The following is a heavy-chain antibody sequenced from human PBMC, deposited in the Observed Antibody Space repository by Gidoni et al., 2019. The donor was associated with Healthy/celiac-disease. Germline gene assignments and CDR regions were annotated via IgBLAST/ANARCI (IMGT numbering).Heavy chain of an antibody. Sequence: EVQLLESGGGLVQPGGSLRLSCAASGFTFSSYAMSWVRQAPGKGLEWVSAISGSGGSTYYADSVKGRFTISRDNSKNTLYLQMNSLRAEDTAVYYCAKGPSADYYYYYYMDVWGKGTTVTVSS. CDR2: ISGSGGST. CDR3: AKGPSADYYYYYYMDV. D-gene: IGHD2-2*01. J-gene: IGHJ6*03. V-gene: IGHV3-23*01. CDR1: GFTFSSYA.